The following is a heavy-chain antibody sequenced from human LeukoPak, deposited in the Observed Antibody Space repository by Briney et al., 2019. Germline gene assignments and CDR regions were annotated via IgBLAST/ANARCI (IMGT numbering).Heavy chain of an antibody. CDR1: GGTFSSYA. Sequence: SVKVSCKASGGTFSSYAISWVRQAPGQGLEWMGGIIPIFGTANYAQKFQGRVTITADASTSAAYMELSSLRSEDTAVYYCARSRYCSSTNCPFDYWGQGTLVTVSS. CDR3: ARSRYCSSTNCPFDY. CDR2: IIPIFGTA. V-gene: IGHV1-69*13. D-gene: IGHD2-2*01. J-gene: IGHJ4*02.